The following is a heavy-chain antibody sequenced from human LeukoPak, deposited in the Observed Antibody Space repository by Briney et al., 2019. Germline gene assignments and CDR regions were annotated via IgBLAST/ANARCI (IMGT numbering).Heavy chain of an antibody. CDR1: GYTFTSYG. V-gene: IGHV1-18*01. CDR2: ISAYNGNT. D-gene: IGHD3-10*01. J-gene: IGHJ6*03. CDR3: ARNYGSGIYYYYYMDV. Sequence: VASVKVSCKASGYTFTSYGISWVRQAPGQGLEWMGWISAYNGNTNYAQKLQGRVTMTTDTSTSTAYMELRSLRSDDTAVYYCARNYGSGIYYYYYMDVWGKGTTVTVSS.